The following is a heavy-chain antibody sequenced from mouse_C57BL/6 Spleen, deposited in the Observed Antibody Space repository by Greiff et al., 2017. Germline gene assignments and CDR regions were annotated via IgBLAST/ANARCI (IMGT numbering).Heavy chain of an antibody. CDR1: GYTFTEYT. J-gene: IGHJ3*01. D-gene: IGHD1-1*01. CDR2: FYPGSGSL. Sequence: VKLMESGAELVKPGASVKLSCKASGYTFTEYTIHWVKQRSGQGLEWIGWFYPGSGSLKYNEKFKDKATLTADKSSSTVYMELSRLTSEDSAGYFCARHEEDSPYYCGSSPFAYWGQGTLVTVSA. CDR3: ARHEEDSPYYCGSSPFAY. V-gene: IGHV1-62-2*01.